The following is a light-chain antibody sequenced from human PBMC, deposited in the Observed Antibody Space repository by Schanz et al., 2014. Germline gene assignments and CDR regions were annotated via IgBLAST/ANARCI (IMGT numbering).Light chain of an antibody. J-gene: IGKJ4*01. CDR1: QSISSW. V-gene: IGKV1-5*01. CDR3: QQYHSYPLT. CDR2: SAS. Sequence: DIQMTQSPSTLSASVGDRVTITCRASQSISSWLAWYQQKPGKAPKLLIYSASNLQSGVPSRFSGSGWGTEFTLTISSLQPDDFAAYYCQQYHSYPLTFGGGTMVGIK.